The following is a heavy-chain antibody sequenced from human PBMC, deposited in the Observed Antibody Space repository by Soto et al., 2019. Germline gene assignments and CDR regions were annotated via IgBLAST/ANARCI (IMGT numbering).Heavy chain of an antibody. CDR3: EKDWEGGSYSHYYGLDV. V-gene: IGHV3-9*01. D-gene: IGHD3-16*01. Sequence: EVQLVESGGGLVQPGRSLRLSCAASGFTFDDYAMHWVRQAPGKGLEWVSGISWNSGSIDYADSVKGRFTISRDNAKNSLYLQMTSLRAEDTALYYCEKDWEGGSYSHYYGLDVWGQGTTVTVSS. J-gene: IGHJ6*02. CDR2: ISWNSGSI. CDR1: GFTFDDYA.